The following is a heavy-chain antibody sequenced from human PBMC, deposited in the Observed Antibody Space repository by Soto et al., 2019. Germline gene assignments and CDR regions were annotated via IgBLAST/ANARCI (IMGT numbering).Heavy chain of an antibody. J-gene: IGHJ4*02. Sequence: GGSLRLSCVASGFTFSSYSMSWVRQAPGKGLEWVSGFRAGGDDGTTYYADSVKGRFTISRDNSKNTLFLQMNSLRAEDTAIYYCAKKVNSGSGSQYFDYFGQGTLVTVSS. V-gene: IGHV3-23*01. CDR3: AKKVNSGSGSQYFDY. CDR1: GFTFSSYS. CDR2: FRAGGDDGTT. D-gene: IGHD3-10*01.